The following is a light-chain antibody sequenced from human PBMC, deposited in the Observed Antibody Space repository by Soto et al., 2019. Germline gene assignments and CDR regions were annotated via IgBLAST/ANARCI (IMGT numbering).Light chain of an antibody. CDR1: QSPLHSSGRYY. J-gene: IGKJ4*01. CDR3: IQALQTPFA. CDR2: LGS. V-gene: IGKV2-28*01. Sequence: DIVMTQSPLSLPVTPGEPASISCRSSQSPLHSSGRYYLDWYLQKPGQSPQLLIYLGSHRASGVPDRFSGSGSGTDFTLTISRVEAEDVGIYYCIQALQTPFAFGGGTRVEIK.